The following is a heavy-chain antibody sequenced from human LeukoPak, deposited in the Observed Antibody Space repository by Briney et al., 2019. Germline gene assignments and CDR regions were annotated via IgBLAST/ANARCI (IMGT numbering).Heavy chain of an antibody. J-gene: IGHJ4*02. Sequence: GGSLRLSCAASGFTFRSYAMSGVRQAPGKGLEGVSAISGSGGSTYYADSVKGRFTISRDNSKNTLYLQLNSLRAEDTAVYYCATLPTYPYYYDSSAGYWGQGTLVTVSS. CDR1: GFTFRSYA. CDR2: ISGSGGST. D-gene: IGHD3-22*01. CDR3: ATLPTYPYYYDSSAGY. V-gene: IGHV3-23*01.